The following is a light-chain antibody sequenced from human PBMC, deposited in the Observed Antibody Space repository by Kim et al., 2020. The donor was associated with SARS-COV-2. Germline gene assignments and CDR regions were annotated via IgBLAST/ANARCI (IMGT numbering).Light chain of an antibody. Sequence: SSELTQDPAVSVALGQTVRITCQGDSLRSYYASWYQQKPGQAPVFVMYGKNNRTSGIPDRFSGSSSGNTASLTITGAQAEDEADYYCNSRDTSSDYLVVF. V-gene: IGLV3-19*01. CDR3: NSRDTSSDYLVV. CDR2: GKN. CDR1: SLRSYY. J-gene: IGLJ1*01.